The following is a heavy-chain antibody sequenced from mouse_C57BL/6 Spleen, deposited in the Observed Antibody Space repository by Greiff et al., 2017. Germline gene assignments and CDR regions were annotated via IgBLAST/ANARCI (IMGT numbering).Heavy chain of an antibody. CDR1: GYTFTDYE. V-gene: IGHV1-15*01. J-gene: IGHJ3*01. Sequence: VQLQQSGAELVRPGASVTLSCKASGYTFTDYEMHWVKQTPVHGLEWIGAIDPETGGTAYNQKFTGKAILTTDKSSSTAYMELRSLTSEDSAVYYCTRSGDDGALFAYWGQGTLVTVSA. CDR3: TRSGDDGALFAY. CDR2: IDPETGGT. D-gene: IGHD2-3*01.